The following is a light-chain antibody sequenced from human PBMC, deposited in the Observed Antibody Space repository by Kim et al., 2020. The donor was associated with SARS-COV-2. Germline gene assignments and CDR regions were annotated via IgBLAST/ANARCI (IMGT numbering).Light chain of an antibody. J-gene: IGKJ1*01. CDR2: GAS. Sequence: SPGERATLTYRASQSVSSSYLAWYQQKPGQAPRVLIYGASSRATGIPDRFSGSGSGTDFTLTISRLEPEDCAVYYCQQYGSSPRTFGQGTKVDIK. CDR3: QQYGSSPRT. V-gene: IGKV3-20*01. CDR1: QSVSSSY.